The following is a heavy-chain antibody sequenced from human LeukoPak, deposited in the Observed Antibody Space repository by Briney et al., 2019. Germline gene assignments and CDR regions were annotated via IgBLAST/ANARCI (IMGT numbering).Heavy chain of an antibody. CDR2: ISGSGGST. CDR3: AKGRIVLMVYALYFDY. CDR1: GFTFSSYA. D-gene: IGHD2-8*01. V-gene: IGHV3-23*01. Sequence: PGGSLRLSCAASGFTFSSYAMSWVRQAPGKGLEWVSAISGSGGSTYYADSVKGRFTISRDNSKNTLYLQMNSLRAEDTAVYYCAKGRIVLMVYALYFDYWGQGTLVTVSS. J-gene: IGHJ4*02.